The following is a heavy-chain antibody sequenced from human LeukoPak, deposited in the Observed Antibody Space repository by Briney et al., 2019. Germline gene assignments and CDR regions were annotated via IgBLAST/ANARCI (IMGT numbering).Heavy chain of an antibody. CDR1: GYTFTGYY. CDR3: ARGEEASLEEITIFGVVTPYDY. D-gene: IGHD3-3*01. V-gene: IGHV1-2*02. CDR2: INPNSGGT. J-gene: IGHJ4*02. Sequence: ASVKVSCKASGYTFTGYYMHWVRQAPGQGLEWMGWINPNSGGTNYAQKFQGRVTMTRDTSISTAYMELSRLRSDDTAVYYCARGEEASLEEITIFGVVTPYDYWGQGTLVTVSS.